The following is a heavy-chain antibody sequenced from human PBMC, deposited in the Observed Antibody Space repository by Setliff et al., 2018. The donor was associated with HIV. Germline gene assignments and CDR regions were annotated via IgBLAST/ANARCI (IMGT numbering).Heavy chain of an antibody. CDR3: ARGKIPYSSSWPDF. CDR2: ITPIFGTA. J-gene: IGHJ4*02. CDR1: GGTFSSYA. Sequence: SVKVSCKASGGTFSSYAISWVRQAPGQGLEWMGGITPIFGTANYAQKFQGRVTITADESTSTAYMELSSLRSEDTAVYYRARGKIPYSSSWPDFWGQGTLVTVSS. V-gene: IGHV1-69*13. D-gene: IGHD6-13*01.